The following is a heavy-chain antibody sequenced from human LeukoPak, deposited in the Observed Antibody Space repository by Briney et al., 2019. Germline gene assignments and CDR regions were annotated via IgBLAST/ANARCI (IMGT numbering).Heavy chain of an antibody. V-gene: IGHV3-30-3*01. J-gene: IGHJ6*02. CDR3: ARDRRIAARPGYYYGMDV. CDR1: GFTFSSYA. CDR2: ISYDGSNK. D-gene: IGHD6-6*01. Sequence: GGSLRLSCVASGFTFSSYAMSWVRQAPGKGLEWVAVISYDGSNKYYADSVKGRLTISRDNSKNTLYLQMNSLRAEDTAVYYCARDRRIAARPGYYYGMDVWGQGTTVTVSS.